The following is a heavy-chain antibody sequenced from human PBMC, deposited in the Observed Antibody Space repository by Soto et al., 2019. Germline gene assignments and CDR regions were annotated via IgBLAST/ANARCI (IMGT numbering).Heavy chain of an antibody. V-gene: IGHV3-73*02. CDR2: IRSKSKNYAT. D-gene: IGHD4-17*01. CDR3: TSSTVATAFDI. Sequence: EVQLVESGGGLVQPGGSLKLSCAASGFTFSDSAMHWVRQASWTGLEWVGRIRSKSKNYATAYAATVRDRFTISRDDTRDRAYLQKTSLTTEDTAVYYSTSSTVATAFDIWGQGTMVTVSS. J-gene: IGHJ3*02. CDR1: GFTFSDSA.